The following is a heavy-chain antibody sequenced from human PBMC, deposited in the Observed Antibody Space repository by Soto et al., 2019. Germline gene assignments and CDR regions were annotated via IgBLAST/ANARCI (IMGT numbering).Heavy chain of an antibody. V-gene: IGHV4-31*03. CDR1: GGSINSGGYY. CDR3: ARAKYYHDSGSHFFFDP. CDR2: IYYSGST. Sequence: SETLSLTCTVSGGSINSGGYYWSWIRQHPGKGLEWIGYIYYSGSTNYNPSLKSRVTISVDTSKNQFSLKVTSVTAADTAIYYCARAKYYHDSGSHFFFDPWGQGTLVTSPQ. D-gene: IGHD3-10*01. J-gene: IGHJ5*02.